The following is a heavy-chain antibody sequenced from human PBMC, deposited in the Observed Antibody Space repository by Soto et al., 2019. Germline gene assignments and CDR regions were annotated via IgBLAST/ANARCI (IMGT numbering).Heavy chain of an antibody. CDR2: IYYSGST. V-gene: IGHV4-59*01. J-gene: IGHJ4*02. Sequence: SETLSLTCTVSGGSISSYYWSWIRQPPGKGLEWIGYIYYSGSTNYNPSLKSRVTISVDTSKNQFSLKLSSVTAADTAVYYCAREVRYSSSWYVDYWGQGTLVTVSS. D-gene: IGHD6-13*01. CDR1: GGSISSYY. CDR3: AREVRYSSSWYVDY.